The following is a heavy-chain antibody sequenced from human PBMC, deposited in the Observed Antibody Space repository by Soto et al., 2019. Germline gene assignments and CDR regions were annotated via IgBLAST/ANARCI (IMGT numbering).Heavy chain of an antibody. CDR3: ARDGYYDILTGYTPLYYMDV. V-gene: IGHV1-2*04. CDR2: INPNSGGT. CDR1: GYTFTGYY. D-gene: IGHD3-9*01. Sequence: ASVKVSCKASGYTFTGYYMHWVRQAPGQGLEWMGWINPNSGGTNYAQKFQGWVTMTRDTSISTAYMELSRLRSDDTAVYYCARDGYYDILTGYTPLYYMDVLGKGTTVTVSS. J-gene: IGHJ6*03.